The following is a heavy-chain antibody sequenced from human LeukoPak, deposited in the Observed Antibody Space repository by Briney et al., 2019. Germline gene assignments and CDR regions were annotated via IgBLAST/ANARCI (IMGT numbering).Heavy chain of an antibody. Sequence: GGSLRLSCAASGFTFSSYSMNWVRQAPGKGLEWVSSINSDSSYIYYADSVKGRFTISRDNAKNLLYLQMNSLRAEDTAVYYCARGPIPDYWGQGTLVTVSS. J-gene: IGHJ4*02. CDR2: INSDSSYI. CDR3: ARGPIPDY. CDR1: GFTFSSYS. D-gene: IGHD2-2*02. V-gene: IGHV3-21*01.